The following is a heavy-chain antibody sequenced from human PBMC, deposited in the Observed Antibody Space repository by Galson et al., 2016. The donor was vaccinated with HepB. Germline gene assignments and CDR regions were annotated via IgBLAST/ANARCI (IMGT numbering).Heavy chain of an antibody. CDR2: INPNSGGT. Sequence: SVKVSCKASGYIFTGYYIHWLRQAPGQGLEWMGRINPNSGGTNSAQRFKGRVTMTTDTSSSTAYMDLSGLTSDDTAVYYCARDFVCETPVFLASTWFGPWGQGTLVIVSS. CDR3: ARDFVCETPVFLASTWFGP. CDR1: GYIFTGYY. D-gene: IGHD3-10*02. V-gene: IGHV1-2*06. J-gene: IGHJ5*02.